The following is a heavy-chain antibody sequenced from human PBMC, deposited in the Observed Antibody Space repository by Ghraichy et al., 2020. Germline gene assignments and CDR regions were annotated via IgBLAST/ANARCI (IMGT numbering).Heavy chain of an antibody. CDR3: ARVQYSGSYLESAFDI. J-gene: IGHJ3*02. D-gene: IGHD1-26*01. V-gene: IGHV4-4*07. Sequence: SETLSLTCTVSGGSISSYYWSWIRQPAGKGLELIGRIYTSGSTHYNPSLKSRVTMSVDTSKNQFSLKLSSVTAADTAVYYCARVQYSGSYLESAFDIWGQGTMVTVSS. CDR2: IYTSGST. CDR1: GGSISSYY.